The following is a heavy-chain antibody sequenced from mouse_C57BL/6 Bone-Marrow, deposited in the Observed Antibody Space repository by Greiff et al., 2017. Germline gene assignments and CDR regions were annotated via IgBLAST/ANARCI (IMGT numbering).Heavy chain of an antibody. CDR1: GYTFTSYW. CDR2: IDPSDSYT. J-gene: IGHJ4*01. V-gene: IGHV1-59*01. Sequence: QVQLQQPGAELVRPGTSVKLSCKASGYTFTSYWMHWVKQRPGQGLEWIGEIDPSDSYTNYNQKFKGKSTLTVDKSSSTAYMQLSSLTSEDSAVYYCATVLLRFYAMDYWGQGTSVTVSS. CDR3: ATVLLRFYAMDY. D-gene: IGHD1-1*01.